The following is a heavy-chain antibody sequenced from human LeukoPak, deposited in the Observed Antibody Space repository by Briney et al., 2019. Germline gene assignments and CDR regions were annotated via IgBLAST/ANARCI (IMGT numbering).Heavy chain of an antibody. V-gene: IGHV4-59*01. CDR3: ARGGRRAYYYGSGSYSPYYYYYYMDV. J-gene: IGHJ6*03. CDR2: IYYSGST. CDR1: GGSISSYY. D-gene: IGHD3-10*01. Sequence: SETLSLTCTVSGGSISSYYWSWIRQPPGKGLEWLGYIYYSGSTNYNPSLKSRVTISVDTSKNQFSLKLSSVTAADTAVYYCARGGRRAYYYGSGSYSPYYYYYYMDVWGKGTTVTISS.